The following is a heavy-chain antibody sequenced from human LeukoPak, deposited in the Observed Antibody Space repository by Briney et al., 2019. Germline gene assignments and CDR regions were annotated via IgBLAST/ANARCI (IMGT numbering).Heavy chain of an antibody. J-gene: IGHJ4*02. V-gene: IGHV3-48*04. CDR2: ISSSGTTI. CDR1: GFIFSSYS. Sequence: GSLRLSCAASGFIFSSYSMNWVRQAPGKGLEWVSYISSSGTTIYYADSVKGRFAISRDNAKNSLYLQMNSLTTEDTAVYYCTADHRTIYGVVFPDYWGQGTLVTVSS. CDR3: TADHRTIYGVVFPDY. D-gene: IGHD3-3*01.